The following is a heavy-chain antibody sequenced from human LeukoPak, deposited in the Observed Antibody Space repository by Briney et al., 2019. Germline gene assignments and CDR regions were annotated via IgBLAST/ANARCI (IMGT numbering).Heavy chain of an antibody. V-gene: IGHV3-7*01. CDR3: AREWYDYGGDSEGY. CDR2: IKGDGRQT. J-gene: IGHJ4*02. Sequence: GGSLRLSCVGSGSTFNGHWLTWVRQAPGRGLEWVASIKGDGRQTHYVDSVKGRFIISRDNSKKSLYLQMNSLRIEDTAVYYCAREWYDYGGDSEGYWGQGTLVTVSS. D-gene: IGHD4-23*01. CDR1: GSTFNGHW.